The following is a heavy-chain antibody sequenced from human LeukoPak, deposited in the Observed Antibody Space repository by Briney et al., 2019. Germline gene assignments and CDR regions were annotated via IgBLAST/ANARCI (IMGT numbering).Heavy chain of an antibody. Sequence: SETLSPMCTVSGGSMSSFYWTWIRQPAGKGLEWIGRVFSSGKTDYNPSVTGRVTISTDTSQIHFSLKLTAVTAADAAVYDCAREGQWLCELDDWGKGTTVTVSS. CDR1: GGSMSSFY. J-gene: IGHJ6*04. CDR3: AREGQWLCELDD. CDR2: VFSSGKT. D-gene: IGHD5-24*01. V-gene: IGHV4-4*07.